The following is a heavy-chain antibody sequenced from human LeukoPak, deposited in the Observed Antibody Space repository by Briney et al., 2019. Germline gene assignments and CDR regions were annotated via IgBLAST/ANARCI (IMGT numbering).Heavy chain of an antibody. Sequence: SETLSLTCTVSGGSISSYHWSWIRQPPGKGLEWIGYIYHSGSTYYNPSLKSRVTISVDRSKNQFSLKLSSVTAADTAVYYCARGDGDYVSWFDPWGQGTLVTVSS. D-gene: IGHD4-17*01. V-gene: IGHV4-59*12. CDR1: GGSISSYH. J-gene: IGHJ5*02. CDR3: ARGDGDYVSWFDP. CDR2: IYHSGST.